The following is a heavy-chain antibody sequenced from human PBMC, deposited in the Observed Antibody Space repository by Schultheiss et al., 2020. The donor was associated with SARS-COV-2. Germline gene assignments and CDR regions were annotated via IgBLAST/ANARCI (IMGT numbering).Heavy chain of an antibody. D-gene: IGHD1-14*01. Sequence: SETLSLTCTVSGGSISSGGYYWSWIRQPPGKGLEWIGEINHSGSTNYNPSLKSRVTISVDTSKNQFSLKLSSVTAADTAVYYCARGNLFYYYYYMDVWGKGTTVTVSS. CDR2: INHSGST. CDR3: ARGNLFYYYYYMDV. CDR1: GGSISSGGYY. V-gene: IGHV4-39*07. J-gene: IGHJ6*03.